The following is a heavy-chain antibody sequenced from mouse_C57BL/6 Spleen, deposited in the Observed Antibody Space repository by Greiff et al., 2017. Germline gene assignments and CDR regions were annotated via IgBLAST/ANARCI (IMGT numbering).Heavy chain of an antibody. CDR3: ARETTGENYFDY. J-gene: IGHJ2*01. V-gene: IGHV1-81*01. Sequence: QVQLKQSGAELARPGASVKLSCKASGYTFTSYGISWVKQRTGQGLEWIGEIYPRSGNTYYNEKSKGKATLTADKSSSTAYMELRSLTSEDSAVYFCARETTGENYFDYWGQGTTLTVSS. CDR1: GYTFTSYG. CDR2: IYPRSGNT. D-gene: IGHD2-12*01.